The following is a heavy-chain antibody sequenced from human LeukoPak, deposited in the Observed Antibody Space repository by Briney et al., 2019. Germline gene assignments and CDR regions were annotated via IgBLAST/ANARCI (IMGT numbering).Heavy chain of an antibody. V-gene: IGHV3-30*02. J-gene: IGHJ4*02. Sequence: GGSLRLSCAASGFTFTSYGMHWVRQAPGKGLEWVAFIRYDGSNKYYADSVKGRFTISRDNSKNTLYLQMNSLRAEDTAVYYCARAFSPPRTYSSGWYYDYWGQGTLVTVSS. CDR1: GFTFTSYG. CDR2: IRYDGSNK. D-gene: IGHD6-19*01. CDR3: ARAFSPPRTYSSGWYYDY.